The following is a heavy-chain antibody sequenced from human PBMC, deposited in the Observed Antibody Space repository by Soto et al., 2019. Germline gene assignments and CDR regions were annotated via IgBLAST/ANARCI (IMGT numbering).Heavy chain of an antibody. D-gene: IGHD2-2*01. CDR1: GYTFTSYY. V-gene: IGHV1-46*03. Sequence: QVQLVQSGAEVKKPGASVKVSCKASGYTFTSYYMHWVRQAPGQGLEWMGIINPSGGSTSYAQKFQGTVTMTRDTCTSTVYLELSSLRSEDTAVYYCARSNREIGYCSSTSCYYFDYWGQGTLVTVSS. CDR3: ARSNREIGYCSSTSCYYFDY. J-gene: IGHJ4*02. CDR2: INPSGGST.